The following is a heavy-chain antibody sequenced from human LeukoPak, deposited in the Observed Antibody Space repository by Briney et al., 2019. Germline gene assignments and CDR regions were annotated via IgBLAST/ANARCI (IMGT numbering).Heavy chain of an antibody. CDR2: INPSGGST. Sequence: ASVKVSCKASGYTFTSYYMHWVRQAPGQGLEWMGIINPSGGSTNYAQKFQGRVTMTRDTSISTAYMELSRLRSDDTAVYYCARAKDYGGNSGAFDYWGQGTLVTVSS. D-gene: IGHD4-23*01. V-gene: IGHV1-2*02. J-gene: IGHJ4*02. CDR1: GYTFTSYY. CDR3: ARAKDYGGNSGAFDY.